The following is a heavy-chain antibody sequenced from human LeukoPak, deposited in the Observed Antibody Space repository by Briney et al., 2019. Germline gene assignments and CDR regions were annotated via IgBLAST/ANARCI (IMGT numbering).Heavy chain of an antibody. D-gene: IGHD6-19*01. CDR3: ARSEYSSGWSGMDV. V-gene: IGHV4-59*08. CDR2: IYYSGST. Sequence: QPSETLSLTCTVSGGSISSYYWSWIRQPPGKGLEWIGYIYYSGSTNYNPSLKSRVTISVDTSKNQFSLKLSSVTAADTAVYYCARSEYSSGWSGMDVWGQGTTVTVSS. CDR1: GGSISSYY. J-gene: IGHJ6*02.